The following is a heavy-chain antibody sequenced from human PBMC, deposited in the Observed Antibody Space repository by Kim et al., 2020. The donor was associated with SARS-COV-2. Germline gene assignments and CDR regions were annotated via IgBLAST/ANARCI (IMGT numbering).Heavy chain of an antibody. J-gene: IGHJ4*02. V-gene: IGHV1-3*01. Sequence: TNYSQKFQGQVTTTRDTSASAAYMELSSLRSEDTAVYYCARGSGDGYNVYWGQGTLVTVSS. CDR2: T. CDR3: ARGSGDGYNVY. D-gene: IGHD5-12*01.